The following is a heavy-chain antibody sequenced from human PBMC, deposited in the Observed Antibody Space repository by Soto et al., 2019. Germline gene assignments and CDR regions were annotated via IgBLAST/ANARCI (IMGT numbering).Heavy chain of an antibody. J-gene: IGHJ3*02. D-gene: IGHD3-22*01. V-gene: IGHV3-30-3*01. Sequence: GGSLRLSCAASGFTFSSYAMHWVRQAPGKGLEWVAVISYDGSNKYYADSVKGRFTISRDNSKNTLYLQMNSLRAEDTAVYYCARSRYYYDSSGIPCGAFDIWGQGTMVTVSS. CDR1: GFTFSSYA. CDR2: ISYDGSNK. CDR3: ARSRYYYDSSGIPCGAFDI.